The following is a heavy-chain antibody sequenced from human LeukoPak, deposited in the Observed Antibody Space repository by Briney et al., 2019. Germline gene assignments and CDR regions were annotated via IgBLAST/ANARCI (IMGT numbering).Heavy chain of an antibody. D-gene: IGHD6-19*01. J-gene: IGHJ5*02. CDR1: GFTISSNY. V-gene: IGHV3-66*02. Sequence: GGSLRLSCAASGFTISSNYMSWVRQAPGKGLEWVSVIYSGGSTYYADSVKGRFTISRDNSKNTLYLQMNSLRAEDTAVYYCARDHRIAVSWFDPWGQGTLVTVSS. CDR3: ARDHRIAVSWFDP. CDR2: IYSGGST.